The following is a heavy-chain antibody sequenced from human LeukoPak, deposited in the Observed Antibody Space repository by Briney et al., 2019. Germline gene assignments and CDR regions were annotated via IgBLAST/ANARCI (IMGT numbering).Heavy chain of an antibody. J-gene: IGHJ4*02. D-gene: IGHD6-13*01. CDR1: GFTFSSYA. CDR2: ISYDGSNK. V-gene: IGHV3-30-3*01. Sequence: GGSLRLSCAASGFTFSSYAMHWVRQAPGKGLEWVAVISYDGSNKYYADSVKGRFTISRDNSENTLYLQMNSLRAEDTAVYYCARDFAGAAAGFKHLDYWGQGTLVTVSS. CDR3: ARDFAGAAAGFKHLDY.